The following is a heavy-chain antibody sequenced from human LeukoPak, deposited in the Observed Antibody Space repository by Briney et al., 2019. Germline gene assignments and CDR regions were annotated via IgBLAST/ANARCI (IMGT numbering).Heavy chain of an antibody. CDR2: ISAYNGNT. V-gene: IGHV1-18*01. D-gene: IGHD2-15*01. J-gene: IGHJ6*02. CDR3: ARDDGYCSGGSCPYYYYGMDV. Sequence: GASVTVSFKASGYTFTIYGISWVRQAPGQGLEWMGWISAYNGNTNYAQKLQGRVTITTDTSTSTAYMELRSLRSDDTAVYYCARDDGYCSGGSCPYYYYGMDVWGQGTTVTVSS. CDR1: GYTFTIYG.